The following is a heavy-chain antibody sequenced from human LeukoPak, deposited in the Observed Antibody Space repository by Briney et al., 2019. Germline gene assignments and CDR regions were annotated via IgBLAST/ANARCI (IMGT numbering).Heavy chain of an antibody. V-gene: IGHV4-39*07. CDR1: GGSISSTTNY. CDR2: IHYSGST. CDR3: ARVKQQLVPCDAFDI. J-gene: IGHJ3*02. Sequence: PSETLSLTCSVSGGSISSTTNYWGWIRQPPGKGLEYIGSIHYSGSTYYNPSLKSRATMSVDTSKNQFSLKVYSVTAADTAVYYCARVKQQLVPCDAFDIWGQGTMVTVSS. D-gene: IGHD6-13*01.